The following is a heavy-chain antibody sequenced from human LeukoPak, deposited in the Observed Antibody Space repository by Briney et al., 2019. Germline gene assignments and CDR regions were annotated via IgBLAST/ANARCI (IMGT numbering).Heavy chain of an antibody. D-gene: IGHD2-2*01. CDR2: INHSGST. Sequence: PSETLSLTCAVYGGSFSGYYWSWIRQPPGKGLEWIGEINHSGSTNYNPSLKSRVTISVDTSKNQFSLKLSSVTAADTAVYYCARGNHKGIVVVPAANDAFDIWGQGTMVTVSS. CDR3: ARGNHKGIVVVPAANDAFDI. V-gene: IGHV4-34*01. J-gene: IGHJ3*02. CDR1: GGSFSGYY.